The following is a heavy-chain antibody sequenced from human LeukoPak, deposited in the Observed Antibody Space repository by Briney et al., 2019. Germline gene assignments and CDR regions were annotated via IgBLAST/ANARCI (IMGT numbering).Heavy chain of an antibody. J-gene: IGHJ6*02. D-gene: IGHD2-8*01. CDR2: IKQDGSEK. CDR3: ARLMVYAIRRYYYYGMDV. Sequence: GSLRLSCAASGFTFSSYWMSWVRQAPGKGLEWVANIKQDGSEKYYVDSVKGRFTISRDNAKNSLHLQMNSLRAEDTAVYYCARLMVYAIRRYYYYGMDVWGQGTTVTVSS. CDR1: GFTFSSYW. V-gene: IGHV3-7*01.